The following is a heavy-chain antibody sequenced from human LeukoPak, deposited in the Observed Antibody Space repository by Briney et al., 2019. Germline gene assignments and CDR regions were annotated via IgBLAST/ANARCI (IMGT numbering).Heavy chain of an antibody. CDR3: AKYYCTSAVCYSFDY. Sequence: SETLSLTCTVSGVSISGYVWSWIRQPPRKGLEWIGYIHYSGSTKYSPSLKSRVTMSVDTSKNQFSLKLSSVTAADTAVYYCAKYYCTSAVCYSFDYWGQGTLVTVSS. CDR1: GVSISGYV. D-gene: IGHD2-21*01. CDR2: IHYSGST. J-gene: IGHJ4*02. V-gene: IGHV4-59*08.